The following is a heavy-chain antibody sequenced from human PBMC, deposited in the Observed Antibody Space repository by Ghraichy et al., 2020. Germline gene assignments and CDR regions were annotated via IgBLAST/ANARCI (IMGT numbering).Heavy chain of an antibody. CDR3: ASIRGYSYGPPPD. V-gene: IGHV3-21*01. Sequence: GESLNISCAASGFTFSSYSMNWVRQAPGKGLEWVSSISSSSSYIYYADSVKGRFTISRDNAKNSLYLQMNSLRAEDTAVYYCASIRGYSYGPPPDWGQGTLVTVSS. D-gene: IGHD5-18*01. J-gene: IGHJ4*02. CDR1: GFTFSSYS. CDR2: ISSSSSYI.